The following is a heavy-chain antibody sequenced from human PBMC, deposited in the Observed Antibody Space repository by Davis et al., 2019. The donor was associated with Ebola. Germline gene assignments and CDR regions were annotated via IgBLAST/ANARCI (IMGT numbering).Heavy chain of an antibody. CDR2: IDPSDSYT. D-gene: IGHD2-2*02. CDR1: GYSFTSYW. CDR3: ARQAPPPYCSSTSCYKVRYYYYGMDV. J-gene: IGHJ6*02. V-gene: IGHV5-10-1*01. Sequence: GESLKISCKGSGYSFTSYWISWVRQLPGKGLEWMGRIDPSDSYTNYSPSFQGHVTISADKSISTAYLQWSSLKASDTAMYYCARQAPPPYCSSTSCYKVRYYYYGMDVWGQGTTVTVSS.